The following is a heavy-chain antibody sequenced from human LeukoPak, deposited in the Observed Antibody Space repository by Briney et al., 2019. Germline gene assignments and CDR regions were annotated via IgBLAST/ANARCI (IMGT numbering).Heavy chain of an antibody. CDR2: IWFDGSNK. D-gene: IGHD3-10*01. CDR3: ARVVSYYGSSYRLLDL. CDR1: GFSFSTYG. J-gene: IGHJ2*01. V-gene: IGHV3-33*01. Sequence: GGSLRLSCEASGFSFSTYGMHWVRQAPGKGLEWVALIWFDGSNKHYADSVKGRFTISRDNSKNTMYLQMDSLRAEDTAVYYCARVVSYYGSSYRLLDLWGRGTLVTVSS.